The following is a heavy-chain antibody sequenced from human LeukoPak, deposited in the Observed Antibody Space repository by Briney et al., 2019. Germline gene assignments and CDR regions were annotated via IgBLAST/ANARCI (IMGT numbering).Heavy chain of an antibody. J-gene: IGHJ4*02. CDR3: ASAWPSIDY. CDR1: GGSISSGGYY. CDR2: IYTSGST. V-gene: IGHV4-61*02. Sequence: SETLSLTCTVSGGSISSGGYYWSWIRQPAGKGLEWIGRIYTSGSTNYNPSLKSRVTMSVDTSKNQFSLQLSSVTAADTAVYYCASAWPSIDYWGQGTLVTVSS.